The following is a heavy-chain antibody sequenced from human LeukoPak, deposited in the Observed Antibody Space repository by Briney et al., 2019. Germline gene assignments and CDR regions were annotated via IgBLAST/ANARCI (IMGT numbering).Heavy chain of an antibody. J-gene: IGHJ4*02. D-gene: IGHD6-19*01. Sequence: PGGSLRLSCGVSGFTFTTFWMSWVRQAPGKGLEGVANIKQDGSAKYYVDSVRGRFTISRENANNSLYLQLNSLRDEDTGVYYCTTGWDSSGPGHFWGQGTLVTVSS. V-gene: IGHV3-7*01. CDR2: IKQDGSAK. CDR3: TTGWDSSGPGHF. CDR1: GFTFTTFW.